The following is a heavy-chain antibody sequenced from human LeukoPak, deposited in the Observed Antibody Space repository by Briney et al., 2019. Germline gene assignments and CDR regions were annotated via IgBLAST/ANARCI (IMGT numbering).Heavy chain of an antibody. CDR3: AGTTGSGSYFFDY. Sequence: PGGSLRLSCLASGFTFSSYSMNWVRQAPGKGLEWVSYIISSSSTIYYADYVKGRFTISRDNAKNSLYLQMNSLRAEDTAVYYCAGTTGSGSYFFDYWGQGTLVTVSS. J-gene: IGHJ4*02. CDR1: GFTFSSYS. CDR2: IISSSSTI. V-gene: IGHV3-48*01. D-gene: IGHD3-10*01.